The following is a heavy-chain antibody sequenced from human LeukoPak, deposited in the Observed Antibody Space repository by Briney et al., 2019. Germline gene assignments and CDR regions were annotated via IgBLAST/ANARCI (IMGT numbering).Heavy chain of an antibody. D-gene: IGHD2/OR15-2a*01. CDR3: ASYLTSIPSGMDV. V-gene: IGHV3-74*01. Sequence: PPGGSLRLSCAASGFTFSRYWMHWLRQGPGKGLVWVSRIGTDGSSSTYADSVKGRFTISRDNGKNTLCLQMNSLRAEDTAVYYCASYLTSIPSGMDVWGQGTTVIVSS. CDR2: IGTDGSSS. J-gene: IGHJ6*02. CDR1: GFTFSRYW.